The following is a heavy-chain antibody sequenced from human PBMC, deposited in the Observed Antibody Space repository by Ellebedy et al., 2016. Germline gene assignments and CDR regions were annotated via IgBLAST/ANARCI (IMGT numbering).Heavy chain of an antibody. CDR1: GGTFSSYA. D-gene: IGHD3-3*01. J-gene: IGHJ3*02. Sequence: SVKVSXKASGGTFSSYAISWVRQAPGQGLEWMGGIIPIFGTANYAQKFQGRVTITADESTSTAYMELSSLRSEDTAVYYCARGASGGVVIIGPLDAFDIWGQGTMVTVSS. V-gene: IGHV1-69*13. CDR3: ARGASGGVVIIGPLDAFDI. CDR2: IIPIFGTA.